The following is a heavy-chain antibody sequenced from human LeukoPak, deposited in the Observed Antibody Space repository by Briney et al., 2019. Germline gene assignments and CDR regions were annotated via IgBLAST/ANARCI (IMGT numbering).Heavy chain of an antibody. D-gene: IGHD6-19*01. CDR2: ISYDGSNK. V-gene: IGHV3-30*01. CDR3: ARDHRQWLVRGVFDY. CDR1: GFTFSSYA. J-gene: IGHJ4*02. Sequence: GRSLRLSCAASGFTFSSYAMHWVRQAPGKGLEWVAVISYDGSNKYYADSVKGRFTISRDNSKNTLYLQMNSLRAEDTAVYYCARDHRQWLVRGVFDYRGQGTLVTVSS.